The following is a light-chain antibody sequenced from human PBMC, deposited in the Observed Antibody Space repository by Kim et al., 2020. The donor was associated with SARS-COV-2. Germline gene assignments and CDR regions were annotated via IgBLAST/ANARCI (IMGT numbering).Light chain of an antibody. CDR1: QSMSSY. Sequence: ASLGDRVFITYRSSQSMSSYLNWYQQRPGKAPKLLIYDVSDLQTGVPSRFSGSGSGTHFTHTISSLQPEDFATDYCQKSYTTPRAFGQGTKVDIK. CDR3: QKSYTTPRA. J-gene: IGKJ1*01. V-gene: IGKV1-39*01. CDR2: DVS.